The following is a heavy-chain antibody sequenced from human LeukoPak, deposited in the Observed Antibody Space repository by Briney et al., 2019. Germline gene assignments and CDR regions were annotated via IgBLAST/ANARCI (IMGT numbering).Heavy chain of an antibody. J-gene: IGHJ4*02. V-gene: IGHV4-61*02. Sequence: SQTLSLTCTVSGGSISSGTYYWSWIRQPAGKGLEWIGRFYTSGSTNYNPSLKSRVTISVDTSKNQFSLKLSSVTAADTAVYYCARDSTGFWSGYYSLDYWGQGTLVTVSS. CDR2: FYTSGST. CDR3: ARDSTGFWSGYYSLDY. D-gene: IGHD3-3*01. CDR1: GGSISSGTYY.